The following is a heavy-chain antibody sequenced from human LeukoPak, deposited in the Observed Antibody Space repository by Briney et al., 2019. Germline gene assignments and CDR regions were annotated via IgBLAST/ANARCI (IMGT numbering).Heavy chain of an antibody. Sequence: SGGSLRLSCAASGFTFSSYAMSWVRQAPGKGLEWVSAISGSGGSTYYADSVKGRFTISRDNSKNTLYLQMNSLRAEDTAVYYCAKNPLYYYDSSGYCDYWGQGTLVTVSS. V-gene: IGHV3-23*01. CDR3: AKNPLYYYDSSGYCDY. D-gene: IGHD3-22*01. CDR2: ISGSGGST. J-gene: IGHJ4*02. CDR1: GFTFSSYA.